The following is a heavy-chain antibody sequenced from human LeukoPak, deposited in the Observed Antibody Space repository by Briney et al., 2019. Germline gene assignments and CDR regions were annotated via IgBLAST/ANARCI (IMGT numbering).Heavy chain of an antibody. Sequence: SETLSLTCAVYGGSFSGYYWSWIRQPPGKGLEWIGEINHSGSTNYNPSLKSRVTISVDTSKNQFSLKLSSVTAADTAVYYCARGEIGFDYWGQGTLVTVS. J-gene: IGHJ4*02. CDR2: INHSGST. D-gene: IGHD2-21*01. CDR1: GGSFSGYY. V-gene: IGHV4-34*01. CDR3: ARGEIGFDY.